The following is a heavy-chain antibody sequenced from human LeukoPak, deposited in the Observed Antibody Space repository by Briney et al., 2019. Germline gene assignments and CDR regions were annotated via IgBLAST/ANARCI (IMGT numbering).Heavy chain of an antibody. CDR1: GFTFSSYG. D-gene: IGHD6-13*01. CDR3: AKDRAVQQQLVRGYFQH. V-gene: IGHV3-30*18. J-gene: IGHJ1*01. CDR2: ISYDGSNK. Sequence: PGRSLRLSCAASGFTFSSYGMHWVRQAPGKGLEWVAVISYDGSNKYYADSVKGRFTISRDNSKNTLYLQMNSLRAEDTAVYYCAKDRAVQQQLVRGYFQHWGQGTLVTVSP.